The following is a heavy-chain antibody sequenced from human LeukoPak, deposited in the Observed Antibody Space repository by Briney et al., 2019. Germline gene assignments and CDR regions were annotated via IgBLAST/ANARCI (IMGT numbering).Heavy chain of an antibody. CDR3: ARVEAVADFFDY. CDR2: IKQDGSEK. CDR1: GFTFSNYW. Sequence: GGSLRLSCAASGFTFSNYWMSWVRQAPGKGLEWVANIKQDGSEKYYVDSVKGRFTISRDNAKNSLYLQMNSLRAEDTAVYYCARVEAVADFFDYWGQGTLVTVSS. D-gene: IGHD6-19*01. J-gene: IGHJ4*02. V-gene: IGHV3-7*01.